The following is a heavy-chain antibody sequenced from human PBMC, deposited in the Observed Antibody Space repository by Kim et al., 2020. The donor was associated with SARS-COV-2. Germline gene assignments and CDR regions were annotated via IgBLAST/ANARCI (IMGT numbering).Heavy chain of an antibody. D-gene: IGHD3-10*01. Sequence: ASVKVSCKASGYTFTSYDINWVRQATGQGLEWMGWMNPNSGNTGYAQKFQGRVTMTRNTSISTAYMELSSLRSEDTAVYYCASYGYYYGSGSYYNVGYYYGMDVWGQGTTVTVSS. CDR2: MNPNSGNT. CDR1: GYTFTSYD. V-gene: IGHV1-8*01. J-gene: IGHJ6*02. CDR3: ASYGYYYGSGSYYNVGYYYGMDV.